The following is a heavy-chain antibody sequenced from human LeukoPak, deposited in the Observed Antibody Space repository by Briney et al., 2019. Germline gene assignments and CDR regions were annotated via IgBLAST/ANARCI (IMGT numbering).Heavy chain of an antibody. CDR2: IYSGGST. Sequence: GGSLRLSCAASGFTVSSNYMSWVRQAPGKGLEWVSVIYSGGSTYYADSVKGRFTISRDNSKNTLYLQMNSLRAEDTAVYYCAKVGGGDYYYYGMDVWGQGTTVTVSS. J-gene: IGHJ6*02. CDR3: AKVGGGDYYYYGMDV. V-gene: IGHV3-53*01. D-gene: IGHD3-16*01. CDR1: GFTVSSNY.